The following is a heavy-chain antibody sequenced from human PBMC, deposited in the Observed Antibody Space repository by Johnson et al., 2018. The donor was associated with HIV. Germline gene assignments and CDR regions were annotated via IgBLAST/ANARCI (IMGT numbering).Heavy chain of an antibody. CDR3: ATDVGNFWPDAFDI. Sequence: QVQLVESGGGVVQPGGSLRLSCAASGFSFSDYGIHWVRQAPGKGLEWVAFIRYDGSKKYYADSVRGRLTISRDNSKNPVYLQMSSLRAEETAVYYCATDVGNFWPDAFDIWGQGTMVTVSS. CDR1: GFSFSDYG. J-gene: IGHJ3*02. CDR2: IRYDGSKK. D-gene: IGHD1-26*01. V-gene: IGHV3-30*02.